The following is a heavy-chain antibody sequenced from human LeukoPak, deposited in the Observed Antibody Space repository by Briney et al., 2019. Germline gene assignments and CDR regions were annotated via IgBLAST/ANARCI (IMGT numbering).Heavy chain of an antibody. CDR3: ARRGIVVVTNRRWYFDL. CDR1: GGSFSGYY. CDR2: INHSGST. D-gene: IGHD2-21*02. J-gene: IGHJ2*01. Sequence: KPSETLSLTCAVYGGSFSGYYWGWIRQPAGEGLEWIGGINHSGSTNYNPSLKSRVTISVDTSKNQFSLKLSSVTAADTAVYYCARRGIVVVTNRRWYFDLWGRGTLVTVSS. V-gene: IGHV4-34*01.